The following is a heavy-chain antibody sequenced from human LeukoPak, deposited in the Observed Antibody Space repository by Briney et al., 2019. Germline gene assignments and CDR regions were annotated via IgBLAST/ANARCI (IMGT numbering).Heavy chain of an antibody. CDR1: GFTFSSYG. D-gene: IGHD3-9*01. J-gene: IGHJ3*02. CDR3: AKSFDWGSSRSAFDI. Sequence: GGSLRLSCAASGFTFSSYGMHWVRQAPGKGLEWVAVISYDGSNKYYADSVKGRFTISRDNSKNTLYLQMNSLRAEDTAVYYCAKSFDWGSSRSAFDIWGQGTMVTVSS. CDR2: ISYDGSNK. V-gene: IGHV3-30*18.